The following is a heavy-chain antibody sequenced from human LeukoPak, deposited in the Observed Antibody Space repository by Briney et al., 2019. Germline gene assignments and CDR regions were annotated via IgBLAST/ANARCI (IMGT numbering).Heavy chain of an antibody. J-gene: IGHJ3*02. CDR3: ARDPGWSSFDI. CDR1: GLSFTSHW. V-gene: IGHV3-7*01. CDR2: LNQDAGTN. D-gene: IGHD2-15*01. Sequence: GGSLRLFCVASGLSFTSHWMSWPRKSPGKGLEFVANLNQDAGTNNYVDSVQCRFTISRDKAENSLYLQMSSLRAEDTALYYCARDPGWSSFDIWGQGIMVTVSS.